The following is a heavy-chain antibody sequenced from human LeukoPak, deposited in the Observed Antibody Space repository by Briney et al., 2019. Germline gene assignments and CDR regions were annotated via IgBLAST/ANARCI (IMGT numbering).Heavy chain of an antibody. Sequence: GASVKVSCTASGYIFINYGISWVRQAPGQGLEWMGGIIPIFGTANYAQKFQGRVTITADESTSTAYMELSSLRSEDTAVYYCARDPAQVLFDYGMDVWGQGTTVTVSS. V-gene: IGHV1-69*13. CDR2: IIPIFGTA. D-gene: IGHD3-10*01. J-gene: IGHJ6*02. CDR3: ARDPAQVLFDYGMDV. CDR1: GYIFINYG.